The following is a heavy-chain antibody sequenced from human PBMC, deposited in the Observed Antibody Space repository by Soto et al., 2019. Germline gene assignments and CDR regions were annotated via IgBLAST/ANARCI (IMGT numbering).Heavy chain of an antibody. CDR2: ISGSGGRT. V-gene: IGHV3-23*01. J-gene: IGHJ3*02. Sequence: PGGSRRLSCVASGFPFSSYAMSWVRQTPGKGLEWVSGISGSGGRTYYADSVKGRFTISRDNSNNTLSLQMHILRVEDTAVYFCVKGGYYSLFDIWGQGIMVTVSS. CDR3: VKGGYYSLFDI. D-gene: IGHD3-16*01. CDR1: GFPFSSYA.